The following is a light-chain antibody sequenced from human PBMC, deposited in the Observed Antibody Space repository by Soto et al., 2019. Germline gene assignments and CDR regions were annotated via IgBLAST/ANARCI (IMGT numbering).Light chain of an antibody. Sequence: DIQMTKSPSILSASVGDRVTITCPASQSISTRLAWYQQKPGKAPKLLIYDASSLESGVPSRFSGSGSGTEFTLSISSVQPDDFATYHCQQYSSYTRTFGQGTKVDIK. CDR1: QSISTR. V-gene: IGKV1-5*01. J-gene: IGKJ1*01. CDR2: DAS. CDR3: QQYSSYTRT.